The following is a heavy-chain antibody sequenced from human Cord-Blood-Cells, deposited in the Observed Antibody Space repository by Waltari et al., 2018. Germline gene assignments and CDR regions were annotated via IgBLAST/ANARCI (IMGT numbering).Heavy chain of an antibody. Sequence: QLQLQESGPGLVKPSETLSLTCTVSGGSISSSSYYWGWIRQPPGKGLEWIGSIYYSGSTDYNPSLKSRVTISVDTSKHQFSLKLSSVTAADTAVYYCARLHIAAVIYGMDVWGQGTTVTVSS. CDR1: GGSISSSSYY. V-gene: IGHV4-39*01. D-gene: IGHD6-13*01. CDR3: ARLHIAAVIYGMDV. J-gene: IGHJ6*02. CDR2: IYYSGST.